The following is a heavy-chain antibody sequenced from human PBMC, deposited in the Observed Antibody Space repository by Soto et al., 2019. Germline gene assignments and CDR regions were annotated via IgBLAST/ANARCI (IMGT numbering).Heavy chain of an antibody. V-gene: IGHV4-34*01. Sequence: SETLSLTCAVYGGSFSGYYWSWIRQPPGKGLEWNGEINHSGSTNYNPSLKSRVTITVDTSKNQISQKLSSVTAADTVVYYCAEGPRTKLYYFDYWGQGTLVTVSS. CDR3: AEGPRTKLYYFDY. D-gene: IGHD1-1*01. CDR1: GGSFSGYY. J-gene: IGHJ4*02. CDR2: INHSGST.